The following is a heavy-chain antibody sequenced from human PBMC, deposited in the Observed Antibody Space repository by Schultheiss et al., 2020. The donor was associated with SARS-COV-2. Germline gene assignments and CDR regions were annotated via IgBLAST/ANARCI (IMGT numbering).Heavy chain of an antibody. CDR2: IYYSGST. J-gene: IGHJ4*02. CDR1: GGSISSYY. Sequence: GSLRLSCTVSGGSISSYYWSWIRQPPGKGLEWIGYIYYSGSTNYNPSLKSRVTISVDTSKNQFSLKLSSVTAADTAVYYCARGDSSGDSDYWGQGTLVTVSS. D-gene: IGHD3-22*01. V-gene: IGHV4-59*01. CDR3: ARGDSSGDSDY.